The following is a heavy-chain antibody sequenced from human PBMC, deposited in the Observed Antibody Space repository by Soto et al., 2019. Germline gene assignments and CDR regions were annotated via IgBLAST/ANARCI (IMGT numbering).Heavy chain of an antibody. CDR3: ARARGYATGYDDY. J-gene: IGHJ4*02. CDR2: ISSASTSI. Sequence: EVQLVESGGGLVKPGGSLRLSCAASGFTFSSYSMNWVRQAPGKGLEWVSSISSASTSIYYGDSVKGRFTISRDNAKNSLYRQMNSLWAEDTAVYYWARARGYATGYDDYWGQGTLVTVSS. D-gene: IGHD2-8*01. CDR1: GFTFSSYS. V-gene: IGHV3-21*01.